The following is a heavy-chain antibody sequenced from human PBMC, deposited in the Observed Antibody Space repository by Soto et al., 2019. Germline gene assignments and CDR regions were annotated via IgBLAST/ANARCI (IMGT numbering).Heavy chain of an antibody. CDR2: DRGDNGHT. D-gene: IGHD1-26*01. J-gene: IGHJ5*02. CDR3: ARDLWYYRSGTCYREWFDP. CDR1: GYTFTTHG. Sequence: QVQLVQSGAEVKKPGDSVKVSCKASGYTFTTHGISWVRQAPGQGLEWMGWDRGDNGHTNYAQSLQGRVTMTTDTSTNTAYMERRSLRSDDTAVYYCARDLWYYRSGTCYREWFDPWGQGTLLTVSS. V-gene: IGHV1-18*01.